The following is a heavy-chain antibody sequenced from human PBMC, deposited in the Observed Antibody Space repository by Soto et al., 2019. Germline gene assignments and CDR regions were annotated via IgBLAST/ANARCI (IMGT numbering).Heavy chain of an antibody. V-gene: IGHV1-46*01. CDR3: ARGMLDSYYYYGMDV. CDR2: INPSGGST. CDR1: GYTFTDYY. J-gene: IGHJ6*02. D-gene: IGHD2-8*01. Sequence: QVQLVQSGAEVKKPGASVKVSCKASGYTFTDYYMHWVRQAPGQGLEWMGIINPSGGSTSFAQKFQGRVTMTKDTSTSTVYMELSSLRSGDTAVYYCARGMLDSYYYYGMDVWGQGTTVTVSS.